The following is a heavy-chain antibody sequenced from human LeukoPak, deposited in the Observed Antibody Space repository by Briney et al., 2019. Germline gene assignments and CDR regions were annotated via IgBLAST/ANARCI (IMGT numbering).Heavy chain of an antibody. Sequence: SETLSLTCTVSGGSISGYYWSWIRQPPGKGLEWIGYIYYRGSTNYNPSLKSRVTISVDTSKNQFSLKLSSVTAADTAVYYCARGVGSGYTDYWGQGALVTVSS. D-gene: IGHD3-22*01. CDR2: IYYRGST. CDR3: ARGVGSGYTDY. CDR1: GGSISGYY. J-gene: IGHJ4*02. V-gene: IGHV4-59*01.